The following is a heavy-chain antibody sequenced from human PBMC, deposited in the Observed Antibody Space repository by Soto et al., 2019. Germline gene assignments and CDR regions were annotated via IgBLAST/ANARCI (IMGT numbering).Heavy chain of an antibody. V-gene: IGHV3-48*02. J-gene: IGHJ4*02. CDR1: GFTFSSYG. Sequence: GGSLRLSCAASGFTFSSYGMHWVRQAPGKGLEWISYISNAGDVILYVDSVKGRFTIARDIAKNSLYLQMNSLRDEDTAVYYCAVYGYGVSAAAYWGQGTLVTVSS. D-gene: IGHD4-17*01. CDR2: ISNAGDVI. CDR3: AVYGYGVSAAAY.